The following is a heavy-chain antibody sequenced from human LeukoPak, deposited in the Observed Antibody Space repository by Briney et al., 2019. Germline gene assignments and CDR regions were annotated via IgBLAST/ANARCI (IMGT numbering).Heavy chain of an antibody. J-gene: IGHJ5*02. CDR1: GGSISSYY. CDR2: IYYSGST. V-gene: IGHV4-59*01. CDR3: ARASEHIAVAGTWIWFDP. Sequence: TSETLSLTCTVSGGSISSYYWSWIRQPPGKGLEWIGYIYYSGSTNYNPSLKSRVTISVDTSKNQFSLKLSSVTAADTAVYYCARASEHIAVAGTWIWFDPWGQGTLVTVSS. D-gene: IGHD6-19*01.